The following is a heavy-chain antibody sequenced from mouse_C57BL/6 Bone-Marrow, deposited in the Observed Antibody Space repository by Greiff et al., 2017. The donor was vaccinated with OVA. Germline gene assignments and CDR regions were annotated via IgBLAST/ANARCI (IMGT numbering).Heavy chain of an antibody. V-gene: IGHV1-82*01. D-gene: IGHD2-3*01. Sequence: VQLQQSGPELVKPGASVKISCKASGYAFSSSWMNWVKQRPGKGLEWIGRIYPGDGDTNYNGKFKGKATLTADKSSSTAYMQLSSLTSEDSAVYFGAKHEGGYYASYIDSWGQGTTLTVSS. CDR1: GYAFSSSW. CDR2: IYPGDGDT. J-gene: IGHJ2*01. CDR3: AKHEGGYYASYIDS.